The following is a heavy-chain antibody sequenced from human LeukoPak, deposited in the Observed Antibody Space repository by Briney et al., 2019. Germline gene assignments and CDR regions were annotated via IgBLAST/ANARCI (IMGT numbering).Heavy chain of an antibody. J-gene: IGHJ4*02. V-gene: IGHV3-15*01. CDR1: GFTFSNAW. Sequence: GGSLRLSCAASGFTFSNAWMSWVRQAPGKGLEWVGRIKSKTDGGTTDYAAPVKGRFTISRDDSKNTLYLQMNSLKTEDTAVYYCTTDSIANYYDSSGYSEIDYWGQGTLVTVSS. D-gene: IGHD3-22*01. CDR3: TTDSIANYYDSSGYSEIDY. CDR2: IKSKTDGGTT.